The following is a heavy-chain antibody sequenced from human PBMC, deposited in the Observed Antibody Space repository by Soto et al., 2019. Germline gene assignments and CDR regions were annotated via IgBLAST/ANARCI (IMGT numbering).Heavy chain of an antibody. Sequence: QVQLVKSGAAVKEPGSSVKVSCKASGGGNLRDYRTTWVRRAPGQGLEWMGGIIPKLGSANYAQNFQGRVTITADESTNTVYMELRSLRSDDTAVYYCARGGDGYTFGAVYWGQGTPVTVSS. CDR3: ARGGDGYTFGAVY. CDR1: GGGNLRDYR. J-gene: IGHJ4*02. CDR2: IIPKLGSA. V-gene: IGHV1-69*01. D-gene: IGHD2-21*01.